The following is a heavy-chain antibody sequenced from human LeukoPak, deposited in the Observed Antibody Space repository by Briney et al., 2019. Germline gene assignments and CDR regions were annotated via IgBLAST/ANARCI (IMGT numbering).Heavy chain of an antibody. V-gene: IGHV4-4*09. CDR3: ARLTGDDVGGNWFDP. CDR2: IYTSGST. Sequence: SETLSLTCTVSGGSISSYYWSWIRQPPGKGLEWIGYIYTSGSTNYNPSFKSRVTISVDTSKNQFSLKLSSVTAADTAVYYCARLTGDDVGGNWFDPWGQGTLVTVSS. D-gene: IGHD3-16*01. CDR1: GGSISSYY. J-gene: IGHJ5*02.